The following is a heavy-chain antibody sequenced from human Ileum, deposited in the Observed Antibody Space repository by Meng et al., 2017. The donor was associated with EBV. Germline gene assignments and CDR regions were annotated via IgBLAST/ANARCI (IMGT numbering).Heavy chain of an antibody. J-gene: IGHJ4*02. CDR3: ARSDEGYCSGGSCYGGGFDY. D-gene: IGHD2-15*01. CDR1: GGSISSSSW. CDR2: IYHSGST. Sequence: ESGPALVEPSGALAPTCAGSGGSISSSSWWSWVRQPPGKGLEWIGEIYHSGSTNYNPSLKSRVTISVDKSKNQFSLKLSSVTAADTAVYYCARSDEGYCSGGSCYGGGFDYWGQGTLVTVSS. V-gene: IGHV4-4*02.